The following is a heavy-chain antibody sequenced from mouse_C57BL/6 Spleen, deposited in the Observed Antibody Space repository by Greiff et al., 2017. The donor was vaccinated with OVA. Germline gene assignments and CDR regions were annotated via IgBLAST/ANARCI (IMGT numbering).Heavy chain of an antibody. V-gene: IGHV1-5*01. CDR2: IYPGNSDT. J-gene: IGHJ2*01. CDR3: TRGDGYYYFDY. D-gene: IGHD2-3*01. CDR1: GYTFTSYW. Sequence: EVQLQQSGTVLARPGASVKMSCKTSGYTFTSYWMHWVKQRPGQGLEWIGAIYPGNSDTSYNQKFKGKAKLTAVTSASTAYMELSSLTNEDSAVDYCTRGDGYYYFDYWGQGTTLTVSS.